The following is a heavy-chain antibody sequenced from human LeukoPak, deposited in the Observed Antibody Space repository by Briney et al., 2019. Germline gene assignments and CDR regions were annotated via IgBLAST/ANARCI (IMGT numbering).Heavy chain of an antibody. CDR3: ARLAVAGNQLDY. V-gene: IGHV4-39*07. J-gene: IGHJ4*02. CDR2: IYYSGST. D-gene: IGHD6-19*01. CDR1: GGSISSSSYY. Sequence: SETLSLTCTVSGGSISSSSYYWGWIRQPPGKGLEWIGSIYYSGSTYYNPSLKSRVTISVDTSKNQFSLKLSSVTAADTAVHYCARLAVAGNQLDYWGQGTLVTVSS.